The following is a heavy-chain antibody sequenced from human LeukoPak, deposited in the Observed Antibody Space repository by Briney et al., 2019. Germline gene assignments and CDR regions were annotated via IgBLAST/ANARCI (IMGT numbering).Heavy chain of an antibody. Sequence: PGGSLRLSCAASGFAVSSNYMNWVRQAPGKGLEWLSVFYSGGSTDYADSVKGRFTTSRDNSKNTLYLQMNSLRAEDTAVYYCARGRGYSGYDESYPFDYWGQGTLVTVSS. J-gene: IGHJ4*02. CDR2: FYSGGST. CDR1: GFAVSSNY. V-gene: IGHV3-66*01. D-gene: IGHD5-12*01. CDR3: ARGRGYSGYDESYPFDY.